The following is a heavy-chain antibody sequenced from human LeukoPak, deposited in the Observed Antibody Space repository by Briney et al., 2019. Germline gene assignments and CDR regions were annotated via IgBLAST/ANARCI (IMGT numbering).Heavy chain of an antibody. CDR1: GITLSSYW. V-gene: IGHV3-7*04. D-gene: IGHD3-22*01. CDR3: ARITNSGSYWVFDY. CDR2: IRGDGVEK. J-gene: IGHJ4*02. Sequence: GGSLRLSCVASGITLSSYWLSWVRQAPGKGPEWVANIRGDGVEKYYVASVQGRFTISRDNAENSLSLQMNNLRAEDTAVYCCARITNSGSYWVFDYWGQGTLVTVSS.